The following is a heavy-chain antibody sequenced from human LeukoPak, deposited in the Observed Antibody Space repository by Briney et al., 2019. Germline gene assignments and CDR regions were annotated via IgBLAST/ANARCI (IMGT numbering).Heavy chain of an antibody. CDR3: ARDSRVTYYYGSGSLYYFDY. CDR2: IIPIFGTA. V-gene: IGHV1-69*06. D-gene: IGHD3-10*01. J-gene: IGHJ4*02. Sequence: SVKVSCKASGGTFSSYAISWVRQAPGQGLEWMGGIIPIFGTANYAQKFQGRVTITADKSTSTAYMERSSLRSEDTAVYYCARDSRVTYYYGSGSLYYFDYWGQGTLVTVSS. CDR1: GGTFSSYA.